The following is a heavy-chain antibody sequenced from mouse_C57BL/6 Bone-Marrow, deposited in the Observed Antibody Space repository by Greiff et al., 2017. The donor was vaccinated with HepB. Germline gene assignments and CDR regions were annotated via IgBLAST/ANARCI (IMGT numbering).Heavy chain of an antibody. D-gene: IGHD1-1*01. CDR2: IYPRSGNT. J-gene: IGHJ2*01. CDR1: GYTFTSYG. V-gene: IGHV1-81*01. Sequence: LQESGAELARPGASVKLSCKASGYTFTSYGISWVKQRTGQGLEWIGEIYPRSGNTYYNEKFKGKATLTADKSSSTAYMELRSLTSEDSAVYFCARSGFHYYGGDYWGQGTTLTVSS. CDR3: ARSGFHYYGGDY.